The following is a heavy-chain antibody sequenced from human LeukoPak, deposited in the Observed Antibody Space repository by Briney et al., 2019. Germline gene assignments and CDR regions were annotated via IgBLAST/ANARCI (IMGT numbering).Heavy chain of an antibody. Sequence: GGSLRLSCAASGFTFSSSAMHWVHQPPGKGLEWVAVISYDGKHKYFADSVKGRFTISRDNSRNTLYLQLNSLKADDTAVYYCAKDRDWGTAFDIWGQGTMVTVSS. CDR2: ISYDGKHK. CDR3: AKDRDWGTAFDI. V-gene: IGHV3-30*18. J-gene: IGHJ3*02. D-gene: IGHD7-27*01. CDR1: GFTFSSSA.